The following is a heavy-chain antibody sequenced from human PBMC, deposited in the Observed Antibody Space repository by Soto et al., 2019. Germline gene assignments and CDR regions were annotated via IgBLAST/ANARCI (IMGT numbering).Heavy chain of an antibody. Sequence: GGSLRLSCAASGFTSSDAWMSWVRQAPGKGLEWVGRIKSKAEAATRDFAAPVKGRFAISRDDSKNTVFLQMNSLKIEDSGVYYCASGTGKSDFDYWGLGILVTVSS. CDR3: ASGTGKSDFDY. CDR2: IKSKAEAATR. D-gene: IGHD3-3*01. V-gene: IGHV3-15*01. J-gene: IGHJ4*02. CDR1: GFTSSDAW.